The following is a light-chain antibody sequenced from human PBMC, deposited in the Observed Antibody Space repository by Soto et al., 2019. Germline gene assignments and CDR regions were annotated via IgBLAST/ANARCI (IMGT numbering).Light chain of an antibody. CDR3: SSFVGSPVV. CDR2: EVS. V-gene: IGLV2-8*01. CDR1: SSDVGDYNY. J-gene: IGLJ2*01. Sequence: QSAPTQPPSASGSPGQSVTIPCTGTSSDVGDYNYVSWYQQHPGKVPKLLIYEVSKRPSGVPDRFSGSKSGNTASLTVSGLQAEDEADYYCSSFVGSPVVFGGGTKFTVL.